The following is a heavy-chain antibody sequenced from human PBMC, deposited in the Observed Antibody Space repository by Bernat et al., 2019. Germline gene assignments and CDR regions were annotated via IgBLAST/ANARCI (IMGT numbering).Heavy chain of an antibody. V-gene: IGHV4-39*01. CDR2: IYYSGST. Sequence: QLQLQESGPGLVKPSETLSLTCTVSGGSISSSSYYWGWIRQPPGKGPEWIGSIYYSGSTYYNPSLKSRVTISVDTSKNQFSLKLSSVTAADTAVYYCARNYGDYVDDYWGQGTLVTVSS. D-gene: IGHD4-17*01. CDR3: ARNYGDYVDDY. CDR1: GGSISSSSYY. J-gene: IGHJ4*02.